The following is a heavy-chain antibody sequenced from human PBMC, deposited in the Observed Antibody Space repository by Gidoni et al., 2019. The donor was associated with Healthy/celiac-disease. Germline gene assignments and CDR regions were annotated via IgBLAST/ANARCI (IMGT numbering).Heavy chain of an antibody. J-gene: IGHJ4*02. Sequence: QVQLQESGPGLVKPSETLSLTCTVSGGSISSYYWSWIRQPPGKGLEWIGYIYYRGSTNYNPSLKSRVTISVDTSKNQFSLKLSSVTAADTAVYYCARESSGWYGFDYWGQGTLVTVSS. D-gene: IGHD6-19*01. V-gene: IGHV4-59*01. CDR1: GGSISSYY. CDR2: IYYRGST. CDR3: ARESSGWYGFDY.